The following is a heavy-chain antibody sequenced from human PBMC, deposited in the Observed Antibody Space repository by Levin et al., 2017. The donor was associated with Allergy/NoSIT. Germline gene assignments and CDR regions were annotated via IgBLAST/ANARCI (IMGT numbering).Heavy chain of an antibody. V-gene: IGHV3-15*01. CDR2: IKSKSDGGTA. CDR1: GFTFNNAW. J-gene: IGHJ5*02. Sequence: GESLKISCAASGFTFNNAWMNWIRQAPGQGLEWVGRIKSKSDGGTADYAAAVKGRFTISRDDSKNTLYLQMNSLKIGDTAIYYCATEGYFDRRGYRRFDPWGQEAWSPSPQ. CDR3: ATEGYFDRRGYRRFDP. D-gene: IGHD3-22*01.